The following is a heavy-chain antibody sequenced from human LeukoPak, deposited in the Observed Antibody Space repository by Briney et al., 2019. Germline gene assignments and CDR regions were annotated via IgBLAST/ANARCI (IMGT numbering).Heavy chain of an antibody. J-gene: IGHJ4*02. Sequence: GGSLRLSCAASGFTFSSYGMHWVRQAPGKGLGWVAVIWYDGSNKYYADSVKGRFTISRDNSKNTLYLQMNSLRAEDTAVYYCAKDRYSSSSDKDYWGQGTLVTVSS. CDR3: AKDRYSSSSDKDY. D-gene: IGHD6-13*01. CDR2: IWYDGSNK. CDR1: GFTFSSYG. V-gene: IGHV3-33*06.